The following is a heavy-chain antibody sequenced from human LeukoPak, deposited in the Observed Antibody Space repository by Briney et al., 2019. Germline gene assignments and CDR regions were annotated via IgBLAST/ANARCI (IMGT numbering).Heavy chain of an antibody. J-gene: IGHJ4*02. CDR3: ARGFAYGDTGSFDY. CDR2: IYYSGSP. Sequence: SETLSLTCAVYGGSFSGYYWSWIRQPPGKGLEWIGYIYYSGSPTYNPSLKSRVTIAADTSKNQFSLKLSSVTAADTAMYYCARGFAYGDTGSFDYWGQGALVTVSS. D-gene: IGHD4-17*01. CDR1: GGSFSGYY. V-gene: IGHV4-59*01.